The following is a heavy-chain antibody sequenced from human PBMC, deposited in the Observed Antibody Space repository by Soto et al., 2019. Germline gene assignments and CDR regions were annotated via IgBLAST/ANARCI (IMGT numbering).Heavy chain of an antibody. CDR3: ARAPSHGWFQHFDY. Sequence: NPSETLSLTCAVYGGSFSGYYWSWIRQPPGKGLEWIGEINHSGSTNYSPSFQGRVTISADKSNSTAYLQWSSLEAADTAIYYCARAPSHGWFQHFDYWGQGTLVTVSS. D-gene: IGHD6-19*01. CDR2: INHSGST. CDR1: GGSFSGYY. J-gene: IGHJ4*02. V-gene: IGHV4-34*01.